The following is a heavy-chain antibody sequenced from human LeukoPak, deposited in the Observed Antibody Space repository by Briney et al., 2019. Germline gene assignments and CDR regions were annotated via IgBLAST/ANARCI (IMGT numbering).Heavy chain of an antibody. CDR3: ARASGYSSGWSKPDAFDI. CDR2: ISYDGSNK. CDR1: GFTFSSYG. J-gene: IGHJ3*02. D-gene: IGHD6-19*01. Sequence: PGGSLRLSCAASGFTFSSYGMHWVRQAPGKGLEWVAVISYDGSNKYYADSVKGRFTISRDNSKNTLYLQMNSLRAEDTAVYYCARASGYSSGWSKPDAFDIWGQGTMVTVSS. V-gene: IGHV3-30*03.